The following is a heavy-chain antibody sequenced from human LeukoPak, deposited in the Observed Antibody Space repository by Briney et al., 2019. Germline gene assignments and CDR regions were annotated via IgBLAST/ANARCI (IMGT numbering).Heavy chain of an antibody. CDR1: GGSISSSSYY. V-gene: IGHV4-39*01. Sequence: SETLSLSCTVSGGSISSSSYYWGWIRQPPGKGLEWIGSIYYSGSTYYNPSLKSRVTISVDTSKNQFSLKLSSVNAADTAVYCCARLAARVDCWGQGTLVTVSS. D-gene: IGHD6-6*01. J-gene: IGHJ4*02. CDR3: ARLAARVDC. CDR2: IYYSGST.